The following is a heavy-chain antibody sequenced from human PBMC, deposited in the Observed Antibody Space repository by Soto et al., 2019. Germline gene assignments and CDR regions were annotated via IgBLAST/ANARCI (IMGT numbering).Heavy chain of an antibody. CDR2: ISSSSSTI. V-gene: IGHV3-48*01. CDR1: GFPFSSYS. Sequence: GGSLRLSCAASGFPFSSYSMNWVRQAPGKGLEWVSYISSSSSTIHYADSVKGRFTISRDNAKNSLYLQMNSLRAEDTAVYYCAIPYWNDVHWFDPWGQGTLVTVSS. D-gene: IGHD1-1*01. J-gene: IGHJ5*02. CDR3: AIPYWNDVHWFDP.